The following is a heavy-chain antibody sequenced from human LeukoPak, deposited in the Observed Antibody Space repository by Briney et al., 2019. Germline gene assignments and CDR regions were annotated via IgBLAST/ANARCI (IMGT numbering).Heavy chain of an antibody. CDR1: GFTFGDYA. CDR2: ISSSSSTI. D-gene: IGHD2-15*01. CDR3: AVVVVEEGDY. J-gene: IGHJ4*02. V-gene: IGHV3-48*02. Sequence: GGSLLLSCTASGFTFGDYAMDWVRQAPGKGLERVSYISSSSSTIYYADSVKGRFTISGDNAKNSLYLQMNSLRDEDTAVYYSAVVVVEEGDYWGQETLVTVSS.